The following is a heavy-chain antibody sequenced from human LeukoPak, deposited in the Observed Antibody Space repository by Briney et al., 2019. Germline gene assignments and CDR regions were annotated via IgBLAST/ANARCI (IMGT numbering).Heavy chain of an antibody. CDR2: ISAYNGNT. CDR1: GYTFTSYG. V-gene: IGHV1-18*01. CDR3: ATARLDYGANWFDP. Sequence: ASVRVSCKASGYTFTSYGISWVRQAPGQGLEWMGWISAYNGNTNYAQKLQGRVTMTTDTSTSTAYMELRSLRSEDTAVYYCATARLDYGANWFDPWGQGTLVTVSS. J-gene: IGHJ5*02. D-gene: IGHD4-17*01.